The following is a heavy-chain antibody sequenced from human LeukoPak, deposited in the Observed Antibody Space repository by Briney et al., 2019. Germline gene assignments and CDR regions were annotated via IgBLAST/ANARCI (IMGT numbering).Heavy chain of an antibody. CDR3: ASLDILTGSVGY. D-gene: IGHD3-9*01. Sequence: GGSLRLSCAASGFTFSSNSMNWVRQAPGKGLEWVSSISSSSSYIYYADSVKGRFTISRDNAKNSLYLQMNSLRAEDTAVYYCASLDILTGSVGYWGQGTLVTVSS. CDR2: ISSSSSYI. CDR1: GFTFSSNS. J-gene: IGHJ4*02. V-gene: IGHV3-21*01.